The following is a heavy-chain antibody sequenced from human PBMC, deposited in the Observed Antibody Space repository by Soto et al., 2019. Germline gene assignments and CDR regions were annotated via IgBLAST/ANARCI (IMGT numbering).Heavy chain of an antibody. CDR3: ARSASYCSRTSCHFNY. D-gene: IGHD2-2*01. V-gene: IGHV5-51*01. CDR2: IYPADSDT. Sequence: GESLKISCKGSGYSFTSYFIILVRQMPGKGLEWMGVIYPADSDTRYSPSFQGQVTISVDKSVSTAYLHWSSLKASDTAMYYCARSASYCSRTSCHFNYWGQGTPVTVSS. CDR1: GYSFTSYF. J-gene: IGHJ4*02.